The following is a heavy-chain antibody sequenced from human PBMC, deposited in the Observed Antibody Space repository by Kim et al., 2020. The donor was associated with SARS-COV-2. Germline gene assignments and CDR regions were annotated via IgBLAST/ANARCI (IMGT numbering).Heavy chain of an antibody. CDR2: IDPSDSYT. V-gene: IGHV5-10-1*01. CDR1: GYSFTSYW. CDR3: ARLLSSWTPQQLGGANWFDP. Sequence: GESLKISCKGSGYSFTSYWISWVRQMPGKGLEWMGRIDPSDSYTNYSPSFQGHVTISADKSISTAYLQWSSLKASDTAMYYCARLLSSWTPQQLGGANWFDPWGQGTLVTVSS. D-gene: IGHD6-13*01. J-gene: IGHJ5*02.